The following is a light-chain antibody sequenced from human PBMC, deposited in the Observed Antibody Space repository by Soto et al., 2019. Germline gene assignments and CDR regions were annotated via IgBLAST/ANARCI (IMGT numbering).Light chain of an antibody. CDR1: QSVSSN. CDR3: QQYNKWPPLT. Sequence: EIVMTQSPATLSVSQGERATLSCRASQSVSSNLAWYQQKPGKAPRLLIYGASTRATGIPARFSGSGSGTEFTLTISRLQSEDFAVYYCQQYNKWPPLTFGGGTKVEIK. J-gene: IGKJ4*01. CDR2: GAS. V-gene: IGKV3-15*01.